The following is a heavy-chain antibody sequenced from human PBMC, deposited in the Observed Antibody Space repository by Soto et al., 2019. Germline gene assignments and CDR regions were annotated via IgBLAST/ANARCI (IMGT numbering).Heavy chain of an antibody. CDR3: ARWGCSGSNCNLNQRSFDL. CDR2: IWYDGSNK. J-gene: IGHJ4*02. CDR1: GFIFNEYG. Sequence: GGSLRLSCAASGFIFNEYGMHWVRQAPGKGLEWVAVIWYDGSNKYYADSVKGRFTFSRDNSENTMSLQMNSLRVEDTAVYYCARWGCSGSNCNLNQRSFDLWGQGTLVTVSS. D-gene: IGHD2-15*01. V-gene: IGHV3-33*03.